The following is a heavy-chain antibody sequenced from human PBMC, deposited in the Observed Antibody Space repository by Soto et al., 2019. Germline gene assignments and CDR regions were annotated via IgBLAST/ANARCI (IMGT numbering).Heavy chain of an antibody. CDR3: ARVERGTAPTVVDDFDI. CDR1: GGFVSSGSYY. Sequence: QVQLQQWGAGLLKPSETLALTCAVYGGFVSSGSYYGRWIRQPPWKGLEWIGGMSHSVGTHFPPSLKIRVTKSGDTSKNQFYLKMSSVTAADTALYYGARVERGTAPTVVDDFDIWGPGTMVTVSS. J-gene: IGHJ3*02. D-gene: IGHD2-8*02. V-gene: IGHV4-34*01. CDR2: MSHSVGT.